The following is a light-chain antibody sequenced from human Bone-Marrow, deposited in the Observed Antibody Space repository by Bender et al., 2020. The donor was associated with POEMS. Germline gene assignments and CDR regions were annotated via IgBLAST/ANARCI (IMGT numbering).Light chain of an antibody. CDR1: ALPKQY. CDR3: QVWDSSSDQGV. V-gene: IGLV3-25*03. J-gene: IGLJ3*02. CDR2: KDT. Sequence: SYVLTQPPSVSVAPGQTARITCSGDALPKQYTHWYQQKPGQAPVVVIYKDTERPSGIPERISGSSSGTTVTLTISGVQAEDEADYYCQVWDSSSDQGVFGGGTKLTV.